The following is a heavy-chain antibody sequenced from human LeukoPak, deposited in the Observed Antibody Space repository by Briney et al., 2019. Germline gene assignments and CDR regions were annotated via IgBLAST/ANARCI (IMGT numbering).Heavy chain of an antibody. CDR2: ISSLSGTI. D-gene: IGHD2-15*01. J-gene: IGHJ4*02. CDR3: ARDQGGGTSY. V-gene: IGHV3-48*01. Sequence: GGSLRLSCTASGFIFRSYSMNWVRQAPGKGLEWISYISSLSGTIDYADSVRGRFTISRDNAQNSLYLQMNSLRAEDTATYYCARDQGGGTSYWGQGTLVTVSS. CDR1: GFIFRSYS.